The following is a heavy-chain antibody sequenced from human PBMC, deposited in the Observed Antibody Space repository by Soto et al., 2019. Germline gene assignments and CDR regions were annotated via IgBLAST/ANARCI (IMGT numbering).Heavy chain of an antibody. CDR3: APDRSVVPDAIALPYYYYYGTDV. D-gene: IGHD2-2*01. J-gene: IGHJ6*02. CDR2: IFYTGSA. V-gene: IGHV4-30-4*01. CDR1: GASIRSGGYY. Sequence: PSETLSLTCTVSGASIRSGGYYWSWIRQRPGTGLEWIAYIFYTGSAYYNPSLKSRVTISLDKSKNQFSLKLSSVSAADTAVYYRAPDRSVVPDAIALPYYYYYGTDVWGQGTTVTVSS.